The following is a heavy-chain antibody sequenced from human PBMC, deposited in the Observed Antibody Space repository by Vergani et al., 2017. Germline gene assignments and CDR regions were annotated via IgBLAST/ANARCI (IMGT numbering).Heavy chain of an antibody. Sequence: QVQLQQSGPGLVKPSETLSLNCAVSGYLIVSGHYWSWIRQPPGKGLEWIGEINHSGSTNYNPSLKSRVTISVDTSKNQFSLKLSSVTAADTAVYYCARGFQWLVRYGMDVWGQGTTVTVSS. V-gene: IGHV4-34*01. CDR2: INHSGST. J-gene: IGHJ6*02. CDR3: ARGFQWLVRYGMDV. D-gene: IGHD6-19*01. CDR1: GYLIVSGHY.